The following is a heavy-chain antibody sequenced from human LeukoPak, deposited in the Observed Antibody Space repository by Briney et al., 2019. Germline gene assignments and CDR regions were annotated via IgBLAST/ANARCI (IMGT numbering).Heavy chain of an antibody. CDR3: ARDERYDSSGYPFDY. Sequence: ASVKVSCKAFGYTFTSNYMHWVRQAPGQGLEWMGWINPNSGGTNYAQKFQGRVIMTRDTSISTVYMELSRLRSDDTAVYYCARDERYDSSGYPFDYWGQGTLVTVSS. D-gene: IGHD3-22*01. CDR1: GYTFTSNY. J-gene: IGHJ4*02. CDR2: INPNSGGT. V-gene: IGHV1-2*02.